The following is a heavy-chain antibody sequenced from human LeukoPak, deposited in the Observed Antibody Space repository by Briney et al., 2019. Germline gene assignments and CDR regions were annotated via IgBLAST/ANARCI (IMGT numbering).Heavy chain of an antibody. Sequence: SQTLSLTCTVSGGSISSGSYYWSWIRQPAGKGLEWIGRIYTSGSTNYNPSLKSRVTISVDTSKNQFSLKLSPVPAANTAVYYCAKEGISSSWNRRRNKYFQRWGRGTLPTVSS. CDR3: AKEGISSSWNRRRNKYFQR. V-gene: IGHV4-61*02. J-gene: IGHJ1*01. CDR2: IYTSGST. CDR1: GGSISSGSYY. D-gene: IGHD6-13*01.